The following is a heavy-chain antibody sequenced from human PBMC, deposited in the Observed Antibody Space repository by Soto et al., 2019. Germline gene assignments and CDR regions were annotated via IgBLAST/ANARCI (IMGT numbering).Heavy chain of an antibody. CDR3: ARGEPSAMALFAN. J-gene: IGHJ4*02. Sequence: EVQLLESGGGLVQPGGSLRLSCAASGFTFTYYAISWVRQAPGKGLEWVSIISGSGGTTYYADSVKGRFTISRDYSKNTVYLQMDSLRAVDTAVYYCARGEPSAMALFANWGQGTLVTVSS. V-gene: IGHV3-23*01. CDR2: ISGSGGTT. CDR1: GFTFTYYA. D-gene: IGHD5-18*01.